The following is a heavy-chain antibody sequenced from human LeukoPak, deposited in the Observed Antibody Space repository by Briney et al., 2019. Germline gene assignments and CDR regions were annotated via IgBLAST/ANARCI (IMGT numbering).Heavy chain of an antibody. D-gene: IGHD6-13*01. CDR2: INPSSGDT. CDR1: AYTFTDYY. J-gene: IGHJ3*02. Sequence: ASVKVSCKASAYTFTDYYVHWVRQAPGQGLEWMGRINPSSGDTNYAQNFQGRVTMTRDTSISTAYMELSRLRSDDTAVYYCARAAGTKALPSDAFDIWGQGTMVTVSS. V-gene: IGHV1-2*06. CDR3: ARAAGTKALPSDAFDI.